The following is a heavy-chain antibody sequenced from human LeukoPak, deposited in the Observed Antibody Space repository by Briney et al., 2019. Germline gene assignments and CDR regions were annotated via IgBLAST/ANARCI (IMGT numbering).Heavy chain of an antibody. CDR2: ISTSSTYI. Sequence: GGSLRLSCAASGFTFSIYSMDWVRQAPGKGLEWVSSISTSSTYIDYADSMKGRFTISRDNAKKSLYLQMNSLRAEDTAVYYCAKGSVKMGVFYYFDYWGQGTLVTVSS. J-gene: IGHJ4*02. CDR3: AKGSVKMGVFYYFDY. V-gene: IGHV3-21*01. D-gene: IGHD3-16*01. CDR1: GFTFSIYS.